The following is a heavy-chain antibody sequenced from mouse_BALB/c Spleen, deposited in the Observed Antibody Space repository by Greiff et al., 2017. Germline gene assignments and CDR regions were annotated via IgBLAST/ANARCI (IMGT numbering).Heavy chain of an antibody. J-gene: IGHJ4*01. Sequence: VQLQQSGAELVRPGASVTLSCKASGYTFTDYNMHWVKQSHGKSLEWIGYIYPYNGGTGYNQKFKSKATLTVDNSSSTAYMELRSLTSEDSAVYYCARTRYDAMDYWGQGTSVTVSS. CDR3: ARTRYDAMDY. CDR2: IYPYNGGT. V-gene: IGHV1S29*02. D-gene: IGHD2-14*01. CDR1: GYTFTDYN.